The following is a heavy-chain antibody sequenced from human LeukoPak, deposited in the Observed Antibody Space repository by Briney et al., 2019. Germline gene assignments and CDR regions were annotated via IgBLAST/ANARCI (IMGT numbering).Heavy chain of an antibody. Sequence: SETLSLTCTVSGGSISSYYWSWIRQPPGKGLEWIGYIYYSGSTNYNPSLKSRVTISVDTSKNQFSLKLSSVTAADTAVYYCARVTGTYYYYYYMDVWGKGTTVTVSS. CDR2: IYYSGST. J-gene: IGHJ6*03. D-gene: IGHD1-1*01. CDR1: GGSISSYY. V-gene: IGHV4-59*01. CDR3: ARVTGTYYYYYYMDV.